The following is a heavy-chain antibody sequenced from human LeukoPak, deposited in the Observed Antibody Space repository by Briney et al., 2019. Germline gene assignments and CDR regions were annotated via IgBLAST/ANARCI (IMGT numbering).Heavy chain of an antibody. CDR3: AREGGPYRPLDY. J-gene: IGHJ4*02. Sequence: SETLSLTCSVSGGSISNTNWWTWVRQPPGKGLEWIGEVNLQGSTNYNPSHKSRVAISVDKSENHISLKLTSVTAADTAVYYCAREGGPYRPLDYSGQGTLVTVAS. V-gene: IGHV4-4*02. CDR2: VNLQGST. CDR1: GGSISNTNW.